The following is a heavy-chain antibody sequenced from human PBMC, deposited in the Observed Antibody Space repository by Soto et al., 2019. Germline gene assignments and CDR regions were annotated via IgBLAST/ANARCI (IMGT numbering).Heavy chain of an antibody. CDR2: IIPIFGTA. D-gene: IGHD6-13*01. V-gene: IGHV1-69*13. CDR3: ARDRKDGPRPWVAFDI. CDR1: GGTFSSYA. Sequence: KNQGASVKVSCKASGGTFSSYAISWVRQAPGQGLEWMGGIIPIFGTANYAQKFQGRVTITADDSTSTAYMELSSLRSADTAVYYCARDRKDGPRPWVAFDIWGQGTMVTVSS. J-gene: IGHJ3*02.